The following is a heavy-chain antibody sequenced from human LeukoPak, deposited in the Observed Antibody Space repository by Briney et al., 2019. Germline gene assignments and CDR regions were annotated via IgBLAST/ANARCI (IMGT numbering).Heavy chain of an antibody. CDR3: ARDPYYYDSSGYYADY. D-gene: IGHD3-22*01. CDR1: GGTFSSYA. Sequence: SVKVSCKASGGTFSSYAISWVRQAPGQGLEWMGRIIPILGIANYAQKFQGRVTITADKPTSTAYMELSSLRSEDTAVYYCARDPYYYDSSGYYADYWGQGTLVTVSS. V-gene: IGHV1-69*04. CDR2: IIPILGIA. J-gene: IGHJ4*02.